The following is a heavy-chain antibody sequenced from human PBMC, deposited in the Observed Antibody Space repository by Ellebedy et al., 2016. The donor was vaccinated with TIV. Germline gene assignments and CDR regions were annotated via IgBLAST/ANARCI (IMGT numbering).Heavy chain of an antibody. CDR1: GLTFSSYW. J-gene: IGHJ6*02. D-gene: IGHD4-17*01. Sequence: PGGSLRLSCAASGLTFSSYWMTWVRQAPGKGLGWVANIKHDGSEKYYVDSVKGRFTISRDNAKNSLYLQMNSLRAEDTAVYYCANVPLIRFGMDVWGQGTTVTVSS. CDR2: IKHDGSEK. V-gene: IGHV3-7*01. CDR3: ANVPLIRFGMDV.